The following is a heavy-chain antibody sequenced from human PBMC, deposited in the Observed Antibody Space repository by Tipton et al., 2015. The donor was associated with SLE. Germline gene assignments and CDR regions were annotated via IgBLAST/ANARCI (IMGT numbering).Heavy chain of an antibody. V-gene: IGHV4-34*01. CDR3: AREAWGHAFDI. Sequence: TLSLTCAVYGGSFSGYSWSWIRQPPGKGLEWIGEINSSGNTNYNPSLKSRVTISVDTSKNQFSLKLSSVTAADTAVYYCAREAWGHAFDIWGQGTMVTVSS. J-gene: IGHJ3*02. CDR2: INSSGNT. CDR1: GGSFSGYS. D-gene: IGHD2-21*01.